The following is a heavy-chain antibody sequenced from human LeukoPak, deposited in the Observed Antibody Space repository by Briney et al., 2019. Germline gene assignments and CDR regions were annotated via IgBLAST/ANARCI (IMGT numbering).Heavy chain of an antibody. CDR3: AREWIPYSRDDY. D-gene: IGHD6-13*01. CDR2: MSSSSSYT. CDR1: GFTFSDYY. Sequence: PGGSLRLSCAASGFTFSDYYMSWIRQAPGKGLEWVSYMSSSSSYTNYADSVKGRFTISRDNAKNSLYLQMNSLRAEDTAVYYCAREWIPYSRDDYWGQGTLVTVSS. J-gene: IGHJ4*02. V-gene: IGHV3-11*06.